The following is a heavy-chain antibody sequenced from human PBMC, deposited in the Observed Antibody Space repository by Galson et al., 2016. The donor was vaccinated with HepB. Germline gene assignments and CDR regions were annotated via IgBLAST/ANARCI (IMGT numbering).Heavy chain of an antibody. D-gene: IGHD6-13*01. Sequence: SETLSLTCAVSGGSISGNNWWSWVRQPPGKRLEWIGEIYHSGITYYNPSLKSRATMFVDKSKNHFSLNLMSVTAAATAVYYCARYLVQSWAGSEAFDTWGQGTLVTVSS. CDR1: GGSISGNNW. J-gene: IGHJ3*02. CDR2: IYHSGIT. V-gene: IGHV4-4*02. CDR3: ARYLVQSWAGSEAFDT.